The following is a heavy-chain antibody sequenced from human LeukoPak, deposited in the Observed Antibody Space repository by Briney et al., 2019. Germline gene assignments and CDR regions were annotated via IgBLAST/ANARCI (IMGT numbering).Heavy chain of an antibody. D-gene: IGHD2-15*01. J-gene: IGHJ6*02. Sequence: EASVKVSCKVSGYTLTELSMHWVRQAPGKGLEWMGGFDPEDGETIYAQKFQGRVAMTEDTSTDTAYMELSSLRSEDTAVYYCATGLPYYYYGMDVWGQGTTVTVSS. CDR1: GYTLTELS. CDR3: ATGLPYYYYGMDV. CDR2: FDPEDGET. V-gene: IGHV1-24*01.